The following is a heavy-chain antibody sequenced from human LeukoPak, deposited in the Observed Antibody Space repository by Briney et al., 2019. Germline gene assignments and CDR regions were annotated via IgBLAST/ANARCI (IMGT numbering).Heavy chain of an antibody. CDR2: IYYTGAT. CDR3: AKYGNSGWVIGY. Sequence: SETLSLTCTVSGGSIGSNYWTWIRQPPGKGLEYIGYIYYTGATNYNPSLKSRVTISVDTSKNQFSLRLSSVTAADTAVYFCAKYGNSGWVIGYWGQGTLVTVSS. D-gene: IGHD6-19*01. V-gene: IGHV4-59*08. J-gene: IGHJ4*02. CDR1: GGSIGSNY.